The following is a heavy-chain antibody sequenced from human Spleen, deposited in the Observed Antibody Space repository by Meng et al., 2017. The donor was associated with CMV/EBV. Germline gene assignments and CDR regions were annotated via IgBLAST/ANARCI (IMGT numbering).Heavy chain of an antibody. V-gene: IGHV3-53*01. J-gene: IGHJ6*02. CDR2: IYSGGST. Sequence: GEPLKISCAASGFTVSSNYMSWVRQAPGKGLEWVSVIYSGGSTYYADSVKGRFTISRDNSKNTLYLQMNSLRAEDTAVYYCARDPPGYYYYGMDVWGQGTTVTVSS. CDR3: ARDPPGYYYYGMDV. D-gene: IGHD1-14*01. CDR1: GFTVSSNY.